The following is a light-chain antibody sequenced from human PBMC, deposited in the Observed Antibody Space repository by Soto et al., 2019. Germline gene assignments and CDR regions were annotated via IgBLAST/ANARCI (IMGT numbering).Light chain of an antibody. Sequence: QSALTQPRSVSGSPGQSVTISCTGTSGDVGAYDRVSWYQHHPTKVPKLIIYDVTNRPSGVPYRFSGSKSGSTASLTISGLQAEDEADYYCCSHAGGSSWVFGGGTKLTVL. J-gene: IGLJ3*02. CDR1: SGDVGAYDR. V-gene: IGLV2-11*01. CDR3: CSHAGGSSWV. CDR2: DVT.